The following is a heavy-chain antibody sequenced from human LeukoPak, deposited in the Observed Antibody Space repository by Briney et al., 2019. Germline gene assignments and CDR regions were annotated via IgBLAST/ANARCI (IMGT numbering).Heavy chain of an antibody. CDR1: GGSISSYY. CDR3: ARESGRSRWFDP. V-gene: IGHV4-59*01. J-gene: IGHJ5*02. Sequence: SETLSLTCTVSGGSISSYYWNWIRQPPGKGLEWIGYIYYSGSTNYNPSLKSRVTISVDTSKNQFSLKLSSVTAADTAVYYCARESGRSRWFDPWGQGTLVTVSS. D-gene: IGHD1-26*01. CDR2: IYYSGST.